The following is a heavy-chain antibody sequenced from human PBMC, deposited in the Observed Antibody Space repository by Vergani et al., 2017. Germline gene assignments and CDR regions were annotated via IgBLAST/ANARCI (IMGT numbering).Heavy chain of an antibody. Sequence: QVQLVQSGAEVKKPGSSVKVSCKASGGTFSSYAISWVRQAPGQGLEWMGWISAYNGNTNYAQKLQGRVTMTTDTSTSTAYMELRSLRSDDTAVYYCARLGYCSSTSCRNHDYWGQGTLVTVSS. V-gene: IGHV1-18*01. CDR3: ARLGYCSSTSCRNHDY. CDR1: GGTFSSYA. D-gene: IGHD2-2*01. J-gene: IGHJ4*02. CDR2: ISAYNGNT.